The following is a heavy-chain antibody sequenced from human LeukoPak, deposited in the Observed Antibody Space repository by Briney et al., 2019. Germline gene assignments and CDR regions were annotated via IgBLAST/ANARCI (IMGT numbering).Heavy chain of an antibody. D-gene: IGHD3-16*01. CDR2: IIPIFGTA. CDR3: ARSGGLVGGFDY. Sequence: ASVKVSCKASGGTFSSYAISWVRQAPGQGLEWMEGIIPIFGTANYAQKFQGRVTITTDESTSTAYMEPRSLRSADTAVYYCARSGGLVGGFDYWGQGTLVTVSS. CDR1: GGTFSSYA. V-gene: IGHV1-69*05. J-gene: IGHJ4*02.